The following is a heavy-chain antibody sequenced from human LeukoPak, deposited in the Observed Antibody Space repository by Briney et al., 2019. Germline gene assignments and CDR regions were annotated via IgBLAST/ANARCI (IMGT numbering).Heavy chain of an antibody. D-gene: IGHD2-8*02. J-gene: IGHJ4*02. V-gene: IGHV1-2*02. CDR2: INPDSGGT. Sequence: GSSVKVSCKASGYRFSGYGFSWVRQAPGQGLEWMGWINPDSGGTSYAQKFQGRVTMTRDTSISTAYMELSRLRSDDTAVYYCARVSGALDDWGQGTLVTVSS. CDR1: GYRFSGYG. CDR3: ARVSGALDD.